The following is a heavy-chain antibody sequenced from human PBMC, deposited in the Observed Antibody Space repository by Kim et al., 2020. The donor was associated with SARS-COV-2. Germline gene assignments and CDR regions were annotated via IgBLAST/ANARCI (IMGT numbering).Heavy chain of an antibody. Sequence: GGSLRLSCAASGFTFNDYYMTWIRQAPGKGLEWISYISSSSSYTKYADSVKGRFTISRDNAKNSLYLQMNSLRAEDTAVYYCARVASGSTAWYYFDYWGQRTLVTVSS. V-gene: IGHV3-11*03. CDR2: ISSSSSYT. D-gene: IGHD6-19*01. CDR1: GFTFNDYY. CDR3: ARVASGSTAWYYFDY. J-gene: IGHJ4*02.